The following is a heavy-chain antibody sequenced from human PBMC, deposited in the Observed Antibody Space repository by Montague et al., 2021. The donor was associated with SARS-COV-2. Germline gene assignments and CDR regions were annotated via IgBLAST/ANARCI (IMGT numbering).Heavy chain of an antibody. Sequence: ETLSLTCTVSGGSISSYYWSWTRHPPGTGLEWIGYIYYSGSTNYNPSLQSRVTISVDTSKNQFSLKLSSVTAADTAVYYCARAAGYNWNYGYNWFDPWGQGTLVTVSS. CDR3: ARAAGYNWNYGYNWFDP. CDR2: IYYSGST. CDR1: GGSISSYY. D-gene: IGHD1-7*01. J-gene: IGHJ5*02. V-gene: IGHV4-59*01.